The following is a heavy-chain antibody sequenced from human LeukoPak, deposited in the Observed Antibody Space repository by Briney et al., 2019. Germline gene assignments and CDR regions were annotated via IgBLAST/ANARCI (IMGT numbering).Heavy chain of an antibody. CDR1: GGSFSGYY. Sequence: TSETLSLTCAVYGGSFSGYYWSWIRQPPGKGLEWIGEINHSGSTNYNPSLKSRDTISVDTSKNQFSLKLSSVTAADTAVYYCARGMLRGRKAGYCSGGSCYSFADYWGQGTLVTVSS. D-gene: IGHD2-15*01. CDR3: ARGMLRGRKAGYCSGGSCYSFADY. CDR2: INHSGST. V-gene: IGHV4-34*01. J-gene: IGHJ4*02.